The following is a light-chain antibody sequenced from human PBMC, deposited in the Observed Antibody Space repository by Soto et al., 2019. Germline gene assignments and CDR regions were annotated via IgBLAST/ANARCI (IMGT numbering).Light chain of an antibody. CDR1: SSDVGGYNY. V-gene: IGLV2-8*01. CDR2: EVS. J-gene: IGLJ1*01. CDR3: SSYAGTNILYV. Sequence: QSALTQPPSASGSPGQSVTISCTGTSSDVGGYNYVSWYQQHPGKAPKVMIYEVSKRPSGVPDRFSGSKSGNTASLTVSGLQAEDEDDYYCSSYAGTNILYVFGTGTKVTVL.